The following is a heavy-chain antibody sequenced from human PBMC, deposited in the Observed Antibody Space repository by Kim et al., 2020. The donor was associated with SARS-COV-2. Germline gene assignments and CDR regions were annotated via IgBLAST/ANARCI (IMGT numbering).Heavy chain of an antibody. CDR2: ISSSSSYI. D-gene: IGHD6-19*01. V-gene: IGHV3-21*01. CDR1: GFTFSSYS. Sequence: GGSLRLSCAASGFTFSSYSMNWVRQAPGKGLEWVSSISSSSSYIYYADSVKGRFTISRDNAKNSLYLKMNSLRAEDTAVYYCARNIAVAGPYYYYYGMNVRGKGSTGTVTS. CDR3: ARNIAVAGPYYYYYGMNV. J-gene: IGHJ6*04.